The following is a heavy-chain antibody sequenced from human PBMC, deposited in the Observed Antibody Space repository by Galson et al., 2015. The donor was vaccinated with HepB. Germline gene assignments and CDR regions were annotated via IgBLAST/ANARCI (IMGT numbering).Heavy chain of an antibody. Sequence: SLRLSCAASGFTFSSYSMNWVRQAPGKGLEWVSYIRSSGSTAYYADSVKGRFTISRDNAKNSLYLQMSSLRAEDTAVYYCASGDYDSSGYYFLGDAFDIWGQGTMVTVSS. V-gene: IGHV3-48*01. D-gene: IGHD3-22*01. CDR1: GFTFSSYS. CDR3: ASGDYDSSGYYFLGDAFDI. J-gene: IGHJ3*02. CDR2: IRSSGSTA.